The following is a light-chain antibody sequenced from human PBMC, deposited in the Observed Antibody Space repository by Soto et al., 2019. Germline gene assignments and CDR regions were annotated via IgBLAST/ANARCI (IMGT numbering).Light chain of an antibody. CDR1: QGISSY. Sequence: IPLTQSPSSLSASVGDRVTIACRASQGISSYLAWYQQKPGKAPQLLIYAASTLQSGVPSRFSGSGSGTDFTLTISSLQPQDFVTYYCQQLKSSPFTFGPGNKVDIK. J-gene: IGKJ3*01. CDR3: QQLKSSPFT. CDR2: AAS. V-gene: IGKV1-9*01.